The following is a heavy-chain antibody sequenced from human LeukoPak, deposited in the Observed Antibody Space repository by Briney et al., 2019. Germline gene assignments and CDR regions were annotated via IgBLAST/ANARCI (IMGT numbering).Heavy chain of an antibody. V-gene: IGHV4-59*01. D-gene: IGHD2-15*01. Sequence: SETLSLTCTVSGGSISSYYWSWIRQPPGKGLGWIGYIYYSGSTNYNPSLKRRVTISVDTSKNQFSLKLSSVTAADTAVDYCARGGRGPQEDYFDYWGQGTLVTVSS. CDR2: IYYSGST. CDR3: ARGGRGPQEDYFDY. J-gene: IGHJ4*02. CDR1: GGSISSYY.